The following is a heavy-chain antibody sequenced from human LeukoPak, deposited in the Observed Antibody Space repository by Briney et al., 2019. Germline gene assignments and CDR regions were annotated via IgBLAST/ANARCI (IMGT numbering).Heavy chain of an antibody. V-gene: IGHV3-7*01. D-gene: IGHD6-19*01. J-gene: IGHJ4*02. CDR1: GGSISSYY. Sequence: ETLSLTCTVSGGSISSYYRSWIRQPPGKGLEWVAHINQDGSEEYYVDSVKGRFTISRDNARNSQFLQMNSLRTEDTAVYYCASGGGWVFFNWGQGTLVTVSS. CDR2: INQDGSEE. CDR3: ASGGGWVFFN.